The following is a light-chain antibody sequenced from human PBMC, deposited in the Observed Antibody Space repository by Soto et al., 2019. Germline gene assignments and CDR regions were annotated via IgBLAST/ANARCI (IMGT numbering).Light chain of an antibody. CDR2: GAS. J-gene: IGKJ1*01. V-gene: IGKV3-15*01. Sequence: EIVMAQSPATLSVSPGERATLSCRASQSVSSNLAWYQQKAGQAPRLLMYGASIRATGVPARFSGSGSGTEFTLTISSLQSEDFAVYYCQQYNNWPQTFGQGTKVEIK. CDR3: QQYNNWPQT. CDR1: QSVSSN.